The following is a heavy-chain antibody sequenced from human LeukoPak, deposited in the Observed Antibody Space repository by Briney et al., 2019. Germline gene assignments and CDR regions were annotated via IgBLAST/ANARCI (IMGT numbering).Heavy chain of an antibody. CDR2: ISGSGGRT. Sequence: GGSLRLSCAASGFTFSSYVMSWVRQASGKRLEWVSAISGSGGRTYYADSVKGRFTISRDNSKNTLYLQMHSLRAEDTAVYYCASPGTDFWGQGTLVAVSS. CDR3: ASPGTDF. CDR1: GFTFSSYV. J-gene: IGHJ4*02. V-gene: IGHV3-23*01.